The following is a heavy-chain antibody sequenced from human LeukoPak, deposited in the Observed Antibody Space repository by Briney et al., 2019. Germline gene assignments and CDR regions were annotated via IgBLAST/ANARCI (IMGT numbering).Heavy chain of an antibody. CDR3: ARDSPYGSGSSKDY. V-gene: IGHV4-38-2*02. CDR1: GYSISSGYY. D-gene: IGHD3-10*01. J-gene: IGHJ4*02. CDR2: IYHSGST. Sequence: SETLSLTCTVSGYSISSGYYWGWIRQPPGKGLEWIGSIYHSGSTYYNPSPKSRVTISVDTSKNQFSLKLSSVTAADTAVYYCARDSPYGSGSSKDYWGQGTLVTVSS.